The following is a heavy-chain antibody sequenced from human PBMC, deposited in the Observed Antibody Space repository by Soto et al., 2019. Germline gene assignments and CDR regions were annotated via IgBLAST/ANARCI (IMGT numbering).Heavy chain of an antibody. J-gene: IGHJ4*02. CDR2: TYYRSKWYS. CDR1: GDSVSSNSAA. V-gene: IGHV6-1*01. CDR3: ARGEQYSGRIFDY. Sequence: SQTFSLTCVISGDSVSSNSAALNWIRQSPSRGLEWLGRTYYRSKWYSDYAASVESRITVNPDTSKNHFSLQLNSVTPEDTAVYYCARGEQYSGRIFDYWGQGTLVTVSS. D-gene: IGHD1-26*01.